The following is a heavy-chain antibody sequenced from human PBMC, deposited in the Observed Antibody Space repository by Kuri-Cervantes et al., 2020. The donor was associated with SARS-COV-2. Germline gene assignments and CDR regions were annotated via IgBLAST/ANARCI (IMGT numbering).Heavy chain of an antibody. D-gene: IGHD2-8*01. J-gene: IGHJ6*03. V-gene: IGHV1-8*03. CDR3: ARFGSDCTSGVCSMRGPYYYYMDV. CDR2: MNPNSGNT. Sequence: ASVKVSCKASGYTFTSYDIHWVRQATGQGLEWMGWMNPNSGNTGYAQKFQGRVTITRNTSISTAYMELSSLRSEDTAVYYCARFGSDCTSGVCSMRGPYYYYMDVWGKGTTVTVSS. CDR1: GYTFTSYD.